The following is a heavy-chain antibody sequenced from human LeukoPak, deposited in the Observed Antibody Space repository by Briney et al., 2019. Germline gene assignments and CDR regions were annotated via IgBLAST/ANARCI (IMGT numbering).Heavy chain of an antibody. CDR1: GYSISSAYY. CDR3: ARISDGSGSYEVQNWLDP. J-gene: IGHJ5*02. CDR2: IYTSGST. V-gene: IGHV4-38-2*02. Sequence: SETLSLTCSVSGYSISSAYYWGWIRQPPGKGLEWIGRIYTSGSTKYNPSLKSRVTMSVDTSKNHFSLKLSSVTAADTAVYYCARISDGSGSYEVQNWLDPWGQGTLVTVSS. D-gene: IGHD3-10*01.